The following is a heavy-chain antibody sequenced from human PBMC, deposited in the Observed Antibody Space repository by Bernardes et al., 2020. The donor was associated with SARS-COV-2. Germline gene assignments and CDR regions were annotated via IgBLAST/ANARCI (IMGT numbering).Heavy chain of an antibody. V-gene: IGHV3-72*01. D-gene: IGHD1-26*01. J-gene: IGHJ3*02. CDR1: GFTFSDHY. CDR3: AGGGSYSAFDI. Sequence: GGSLRLSCAASGFTFSDHYMDWVRQAPGKGLEWVGRIRNKANSYTTKYSAAAKGRFTISRDDSKNSVYLQMNYLKTEDTAVYYCAGGGSYSAFDIWGKGARGAVSS. CDR2: IRNKANSYTT.